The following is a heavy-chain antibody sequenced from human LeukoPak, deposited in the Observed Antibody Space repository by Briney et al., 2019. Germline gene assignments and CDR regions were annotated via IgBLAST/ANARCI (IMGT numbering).Heavy chain of an antibody. CDR3: AGERDRDYSNFGFDR. J-gene: IGHJ5*02. V-gene: IGHV4-4*07. D-gene: IGHD4-11*01. CDR1: GGSIGSYY. CDR2: IYTSGST. Sequence: SETLSLTCTVSGGSIGSYYWSWLRQPAGKGLEWIGRIYTSGSTNYNLSLTSRVTMSVDTSKNQLSLMLSSVTAADTAVYCCAGERDRDYSNFGFDRGGQGTLVTVSS.